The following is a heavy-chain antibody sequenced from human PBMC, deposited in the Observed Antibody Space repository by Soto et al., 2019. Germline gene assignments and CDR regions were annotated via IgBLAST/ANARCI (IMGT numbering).Heavy chain of an antibody. CDR3: AKCGGAGSDY. J-gene: IGHJ4*02. V-gene: IGHV3-7*01. CDR2: VNGDGSEK. D-gene: IGHD2-21*01. CDR1: GFTFSSYY. Sequence: EVQLVESGGGLVQPGGSLRLSCAASGFTFSSYYMSWVRQAQGKGLEWVANVNGDGSEKYYVDSVKGRFTVSRDNAKKSLYLQMTSLRAEDTAVYYCAKCGGAGSDYWGQGTLVTVAS.